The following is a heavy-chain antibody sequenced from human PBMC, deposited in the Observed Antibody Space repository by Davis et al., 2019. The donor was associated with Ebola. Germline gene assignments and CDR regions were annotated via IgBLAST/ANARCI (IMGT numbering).Heavy chain of an antibody. J-gene: IGHJ4*02. V-gene: IGHV3-30-3*01. Sequence: GGSLRLSCAASGFTFSSYAMHWVRQAPGKGLEWVAVISYDGSNKYYADSVKGRFTISRDNSKNTLYLQMNSLRAEDTAMYYCAGGWKGFHWGQGTLVTVSS. CDR2: ISYDGSNK. CDR3: AGGWKGFH. CDR1: GFTFSSYA. D-gene: IGHD1-1*01.